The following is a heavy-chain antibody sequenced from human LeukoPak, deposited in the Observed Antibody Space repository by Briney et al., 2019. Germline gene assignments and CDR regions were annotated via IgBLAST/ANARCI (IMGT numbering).Heavy chain of an antibody. Sequence: PGGSLRLSCAASGLSFSSAWMTWVRQCPGKGLEWVGLIRSRNEGETAAYAAPVRGRFIISRDDSRKTIYLQMNSLKTEDTAVYYCNTDINTIYDNAYWGQGTLVTVSS. D-gene: IGHD3-9*01. CDR3: NTDINTIYDNAY. V-gene: IGHV3-15*01. CDR1: GLSFSSAW. J-gene: IGHJ4*02. CDR2: IRSRNEGETA.